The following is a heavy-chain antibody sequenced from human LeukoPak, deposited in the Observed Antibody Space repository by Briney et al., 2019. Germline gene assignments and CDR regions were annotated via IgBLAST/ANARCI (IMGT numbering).Heavy chain of an antibody. CDR2: ISAYNGNT. D-gene: IGHD5-18*01. V-gene: IGHV1-18*01. CDR1: GYTFTSYG. Sequence: ASVKVSCKASGYTFTSYGISWVRQAPGQGLEWMGWISAYNGNTNYAQKLQGRVTMTTDTSTSTAYMELRGLRSDDTAVYYCARTGSDSYGYQVHFDYWGQGPLVTVSS. J-gene: IGHJ4*02. CDR3: ARTGSDSYGYQVHFDY.